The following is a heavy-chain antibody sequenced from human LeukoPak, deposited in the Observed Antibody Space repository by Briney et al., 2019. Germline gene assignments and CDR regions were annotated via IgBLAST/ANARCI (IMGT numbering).Heavy chain of an antibody. D-gene: IGHD5-12*01. CDR3: ARGESGYDVDY. CDR1: GGAFSSYA. Sequence: SVKVSCKASGGAFSSYAISWVRQAPGQGLEWMGGIIPIFGTANYAQKFQGRVTITADKSTSTAYMELSSLRSEDTAVYYCARGESGYDVDYWGQGTLVTVSS. J-gene: IGHJ4*02. CDR2: IIPIFGTA. V-gene: IGHV1-69*06.